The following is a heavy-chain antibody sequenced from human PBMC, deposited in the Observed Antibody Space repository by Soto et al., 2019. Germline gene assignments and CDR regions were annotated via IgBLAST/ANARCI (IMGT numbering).Heavy chain of an antibody. CDR2: INPSGGST. CDR3: ARDACSSTSCANPYYYYMDV. CDR1: GYTFTSYY. D-gene: IGHD2-2*01. V-gene: IGHV1-46*03. Sequence: GASVKVSCKASGYTFTSYYMHWVRQAPGQGLEWMGIINPSGGSTSYAQKFQGRVTMTRDTSTSTVYMELSSLRSEDTAVYYCARDACSSTSCANPYYYYMDVWGKGTTVTVSS. J-gene: IGHJ6*03.